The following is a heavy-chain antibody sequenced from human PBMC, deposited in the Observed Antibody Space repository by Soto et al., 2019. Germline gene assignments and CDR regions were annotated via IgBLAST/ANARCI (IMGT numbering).Heavy chain of an antibody. CDR1: GFTFSSYA. Sequence: GGSLRLSCAAYGFTFSSYAMSWVRQAPGKGLEWVSAISGTGGTTYYADSVKGRFTISRDNSRNTLHLQMNSLRAEDTAIYYCAKFFVETGGSSGWPWSSNFWGQGTLVTVSS. V-gene: IGHV3-23*01. J-gene: IGHJ4*02. CDR2: ISGTGGTT. CDR3: AKFFVETGGSSGWPWSSNF. D-gene: IGHD6-25*01.